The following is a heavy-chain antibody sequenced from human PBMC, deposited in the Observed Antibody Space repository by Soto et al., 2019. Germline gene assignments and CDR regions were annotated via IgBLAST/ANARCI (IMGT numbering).Heavy chain of an antibody. CDR3: AREGVTPYYYYGMDV. V-gene: IGHV1-18*01. J-gene: IGHJ6*02. D-gene: IGHD2-21*02. CDR1: GYSFTTYG. Sequence: QVHLVQSGAEVKKPGASVKVSCKASGYSFTTYGISWVRQSPGQGLEWMGWISGYNGDTNYAQNFQARVTMTTDTSTSKAYMELRSLRSEDTAVYYCAREGVTPYYYYGMDVWGQGTTVTVSS. CDR2: ISGYNGDT.